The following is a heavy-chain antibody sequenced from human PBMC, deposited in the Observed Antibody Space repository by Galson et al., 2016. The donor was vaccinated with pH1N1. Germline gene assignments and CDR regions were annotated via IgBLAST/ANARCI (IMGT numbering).Heavy chain of an antibody. CDR3: ARYRITSSEGYFDF. CDR1: GDSIGTYY. J-gene: IGHJ4*02. Sequence: SETLSLTCTVSGDSIGTYYWSWIRQSPGKGPEWIGQIHHSGKTGYNPSLEGRLTMSIDTSKNQFSLRLTYVTAADAAVYYCARYRITSSEGYFDFWDQGTRVTVSS. V-gene: IGHV4-59*01. D-gene: IGHD3-16*02. CDR2: IHHSGKT.